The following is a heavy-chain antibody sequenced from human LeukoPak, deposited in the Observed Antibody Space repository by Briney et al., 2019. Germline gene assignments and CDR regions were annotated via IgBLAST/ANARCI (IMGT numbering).Heavy chain of an antibody. Sequence: PGRSLRLSCAASGFTFSSYAMHWVRQAPGKGPEWVAVISYDGSNKYYADFVKGRFTISRDNSKNTLYLQMNSLRAEDTAVYYCARESYRFGEFYFDYWGQGTLVTVSS. V-gene: IGHV3-30*04. D-gene: IGHD3-10*01. CDR2: ISYDGSNK. CDR3: ARESYRFGEFYFDY. CDR1: GFTFSSYA. J-gene: IGHJ4*02.